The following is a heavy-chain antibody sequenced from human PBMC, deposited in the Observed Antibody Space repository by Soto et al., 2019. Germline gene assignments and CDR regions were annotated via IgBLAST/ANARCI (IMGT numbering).Heavy chain of an antibody. CDR2: ISGYNGDT. CDR3: AKNGQPPYYYYGMDV. CDR1: GYTFTRYG. V-gene: IGHV1-18*01. J-gene: IGHJ6*02. Sequence: QGQLVQSGAEVKKPGASVKVSCKASGYTFTRYGISWVRQAPGQGLEWMGWISGYNGDTKYAQKFQGRVTMTVDTSXXPAYMELRSLTSDDRAVYYCAKNGQPPYYYYGMDVWGQGTTVTVSS. D-gene: IGHD2-8*01.